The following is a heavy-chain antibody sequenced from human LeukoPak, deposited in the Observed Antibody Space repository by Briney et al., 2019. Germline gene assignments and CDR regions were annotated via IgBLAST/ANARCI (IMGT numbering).Heavy chain of an antibody. Sequence: GGSLRLSCAASEFTFSSYAMHWVRQAPGKGLEWVAFIRYDGSNKYYADSVKGRFTISRDNSKNTLYLQMNSLRAEDTAVYYCAKVLDGMVAIDYWGQGTLVTVSS. CDR3: AKVLDGMVAIDY. CDR2: IRYDGSNK. J-gene: IGHJ4*02. CDR1: EFTFSSYA. D-gene: IGHD5-12*01. V-gene: IGHV3-30*02.